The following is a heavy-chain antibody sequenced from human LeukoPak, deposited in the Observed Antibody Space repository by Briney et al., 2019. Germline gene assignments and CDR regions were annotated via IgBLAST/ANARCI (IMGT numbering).Heavy chain of an antibody. D-gene: IGHD3-22*01. Sequence: ASVKVSCKASGYTFTGYYMHWVRQAPGQGLEWLGWINPNSGDTNSAQKFQGRVTMTRDTSISTAYMELSRLRSDDTAVYYCARDADSSGLNWFDPWGQGTLVTVSS. J-gene: IGHJ5*02. V-gene: IGHV1-2*02. CDR1: GYTFTGYY. CDR2: INPNSGDT. CDR3: ARDADSSGLNWFDP.